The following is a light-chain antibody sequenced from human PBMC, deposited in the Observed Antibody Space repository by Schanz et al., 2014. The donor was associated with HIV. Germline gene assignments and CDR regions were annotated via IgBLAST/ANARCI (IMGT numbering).Light chain of an antibody. Sequence: QTVVTQEPSLTVSPGGTVTLTCGSSTGAVTGGHYPYWFQQKPGQAPRTLIYDTSSKHSWTPARFSGSLLGGKAALTLSGAQPEDEAEYYCLLSYSGARVHVVFGGGTKLTVL. J-gene: IGLJ2*01. CDR2: DTS. V-gene: IGLV7-46*01. CDR3: LLSYSGARVHVV. CDR1: TGAVTGGHY.